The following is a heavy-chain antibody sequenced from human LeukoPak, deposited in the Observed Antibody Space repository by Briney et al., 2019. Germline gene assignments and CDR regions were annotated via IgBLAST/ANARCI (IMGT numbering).Heavy chain of an antibody. D-gene: IGHD3-10*02. CDR2: LSASGGYT. CDR3: AELGITMIGGV. Sequence: GGSLRLSCAASGFTFNNYAMSWVRQAPGKGLEWVSALSASGGYTYYADSVKGRFTISRDNAKNSLYLQMNSLRAEDTAVYYCAELGITMIGGVWGKGTTVSISS. J-gene: IGHJ6*04. CDR1: GFTFNNYA. V-gene: IGHV3-23*01.